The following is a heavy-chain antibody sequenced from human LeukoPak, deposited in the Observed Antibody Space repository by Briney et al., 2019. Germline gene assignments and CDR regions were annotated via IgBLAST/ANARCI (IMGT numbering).Heavy chain of an antibody. Sequence: GRSLRLSCAASGFTFSSYGMHWVRQAPGKGVEWVAVISYDGSNKYYADSVKGRFTISRDNSKNTLYLQMNSLRAEDTAVYYCAKRRGKGYYGSGSNNWFDPWGQGTLVTVSS. CDR3: AKRRGKGYYGSGSNNWFDP. V-gene: IGHV3-30*18. D-gene: IGHD3-10*01. CDR2: ISYDGSNK. J-gene: IGHJ5*02. CDR1: GFTFSSYG.